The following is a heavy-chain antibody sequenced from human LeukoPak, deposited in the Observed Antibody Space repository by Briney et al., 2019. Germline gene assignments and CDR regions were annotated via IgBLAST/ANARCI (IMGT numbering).Heavy chain of an antibody. CDR3: ARDGGNVPVS. Sequence: ASVKVSCKASGYIFTGYYMHWVRQAPGQGLEWMGWINPNSGGTNYAQKFQGRVTMTRDTSITTAYMELTRLRSDDTAVYYCARDGGNVPVSWGQGTLVTASS. J-gene: IGHJ5*02. D-gene: IGHD3-16*01. V-gene: IGHV1-2*02. CDR2: INPNSGGT. CDR1: GYIFTGYY.